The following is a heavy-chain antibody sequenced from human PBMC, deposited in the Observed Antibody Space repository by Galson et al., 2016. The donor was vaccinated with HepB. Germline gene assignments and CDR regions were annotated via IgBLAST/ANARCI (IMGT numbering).Heavy chain of an antibody. CDR2: INPSGGET. D-gene: IGHD2-21*01. V-gene: IGHV1-46*01. CDR1: GYTFTNYY. J-gene: IGHJ5*02. Sequence: SVKVSCKASGYTFTNYYIHWVRQAPGQGLEWMGIINPSGGETTYAQKFQGRVTLTRDTYTSTLYMELHSLRSEDTAVYFCARDSESLDSGVVVAAPSGYNWFDPWGQGTLVTVSS. CDR3: ARDSESLDSGVVVAAPSGYNWFDP.